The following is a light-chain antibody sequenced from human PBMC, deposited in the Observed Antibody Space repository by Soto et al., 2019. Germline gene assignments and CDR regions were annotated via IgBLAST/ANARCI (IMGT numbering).Light chain of an antibody. CDR1: QGISTS. CDR2: GAS. J-gene: IGKJ5*01. V-gene: IGKV1-8*01. CDR3: QQLYTYPIT. Sequence: FPASEGHRAATSCRASQGISTSLVWYQHKPGQPPELLIFGASNLQNGVPSRFSGSGSGTEFTLTISRLQPEDFETYYCQQLYTYPITFGEGTRLEIK.